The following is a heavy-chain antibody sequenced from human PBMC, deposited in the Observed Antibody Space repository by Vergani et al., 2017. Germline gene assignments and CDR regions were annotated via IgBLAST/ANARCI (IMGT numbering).Heavy chain of an antibody. D-gene: IGHD3-9*01. CDR3: ARERVLRYFDWSPRVYYYMDV. Sequence: QVQLQESGPGLVKPSQTLSLTCTVSGGSISSGSYYWSWIRQPPGKGLEWIGYIYHSGSTYYNPSLKSRVTISVDRSKNQFSLKLSSVTAADTAVYYCARERVLRYFDWSPRVYYYMDVWGKGTTVTVSS. J-gene: IGHJ6*03. CDR1: GGSISSGSYY. V-gene: IGHV4-30-2*01. CDR2: IYHSGST.